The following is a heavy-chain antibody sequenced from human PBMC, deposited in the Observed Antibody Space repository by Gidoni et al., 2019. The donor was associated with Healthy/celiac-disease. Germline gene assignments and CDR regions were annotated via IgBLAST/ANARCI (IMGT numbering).Heavy chain of an antibody. J-gene: IGHJ6*03. V-gene: IGHV4-59*01. CDR1: GGSISSYY. D-gene: IGHD1-7*01. Sequence: QVQLQESGPGLVKPSETLSLTCTVSGGSISSYYWSWIRQPPGKGLEWIGYIYYSGSTNYNPSLKSRVTISVDTSKNQFSLKLSSVTAADTAVYYCTRGGNWNYADYYYYMDVWGKGTTVTVSS. CDR3: TRGGNWNYADYYYYMDV. CDR2: IYYSGST.